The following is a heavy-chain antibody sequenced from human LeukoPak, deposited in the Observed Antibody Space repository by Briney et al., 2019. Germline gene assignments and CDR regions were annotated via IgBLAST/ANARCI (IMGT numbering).Heavy chain of an antibody. D-gene: IGHD2-21*02. CDR2: IYYSGST. CDR3: ARDSDCGGDCPDAFDI. J-gene: IGHJ3*02. V-gene: IGHV4-59*01. CDR1: GGSISSYY. Sequence: PSETQSLTCTVSGGSISSYYWSWIRQPPGKGLEWIGYIYYSGSTNYNPSLKSRVTISVDTSKNQFSLKLSSVTAADTAVYYCARDSDCGGDCPDAFDIWGQGTMVTVSS.